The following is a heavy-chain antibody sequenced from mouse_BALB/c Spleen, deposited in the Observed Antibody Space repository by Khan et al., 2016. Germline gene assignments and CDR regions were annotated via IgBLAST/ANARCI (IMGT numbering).Heavy chain of an antibody. V-gene: IGHV5-6-5*01. CDR2: ISSGGST. CDR3: AIYDYGNYGDCFDY. J-gene: IGHJ2*01. D-gene: IGHD2-1*01. CDR1: GFTFSSYA. Sequence: EVELVESGGGLVKPGGSLKLSCAASGFTFSSYAMSWVRQTPEKRLEWVASISSGGSTYYPDRVKGRFTISRDNARNILNLQMSSLRSEDTAMYYWAIYDYGNYGDCFDYWGQGTTLTVSS.